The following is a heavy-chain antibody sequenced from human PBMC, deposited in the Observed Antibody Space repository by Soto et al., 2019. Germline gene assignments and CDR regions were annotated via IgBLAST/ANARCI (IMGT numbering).Heavy chain of an antibody. D-gene: IGHD6-13*01. CDR2: INHSGST. J-gene: IGHJ5*02. CDR3: ARSLRIEAAGTGYWFDP. V-gene: IGHV4-34*01. CDR1: GGSFSGYY. Sequence: TLSLTCAVYGGSFSGYYWSWIRQPPGKGLEWIGEINHSGSTNYNPSLKSRVTISVDTSKNQFSLKLSSVTAADTAVYYCARSLRIEAAGTGYWFDPWGQGNLLTVPS.